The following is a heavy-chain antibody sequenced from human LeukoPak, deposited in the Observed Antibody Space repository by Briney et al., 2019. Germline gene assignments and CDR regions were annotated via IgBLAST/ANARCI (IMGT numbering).Heavy chain of an antibody. Sequence: GGSLRLSCAASGFTFSHHWMHWVRQVPGKGLVWVSRINSDGSSTTYADSVKGRFTISRDNARNALYLQMNSLRAEDTAVHYCARATSYSNYGMDVWGQGTTVTVSS. CDR3: ARATSYSNYGMDV. J-gene: IGHJ6*02. CDR2: INSDGSST. D-gene: IGHD6-13*01. V-gene: IGHV3-74*01. CDR1: GFTFSHHW.